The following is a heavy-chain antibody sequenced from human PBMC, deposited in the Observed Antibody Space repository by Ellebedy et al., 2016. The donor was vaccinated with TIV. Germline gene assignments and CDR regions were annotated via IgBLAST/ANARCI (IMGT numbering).Heavy chain of an antibody. D-gene: IGHD2-2*03. J-gene: IGHJ4*02. CDR2: ISYDANNK. Sequence: PGGSLRLSCVASGFTFSNSWMSWVRQAPGTGLAWVALISYDANNKYYADSVKGRFTISRDNSKNTLYLQMNTLRPEDTAVYYCAKVPVGFCNRPFCFYLDDWGQGTLVTVSS. CDR1: GFTFSNSW. CDR3: AKVPVGFCNRPFCFYLDD. V-gene: IGHV3-30*18.